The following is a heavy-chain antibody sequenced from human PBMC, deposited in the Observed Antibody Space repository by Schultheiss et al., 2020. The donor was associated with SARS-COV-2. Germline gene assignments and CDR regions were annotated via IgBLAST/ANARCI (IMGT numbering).Heavy chain of an antibody. CDR2: IYYSGST. V-gene: IGHV4-59*01. CDR1: GGSFSGYY. D-gene: IGHD3-3*01. CDR3: ARGGGDYDFWSGYQLYYYYYGMDV. Sequence: SETLSLTCAVYGGSFSGYYWSWIRQPPGKGLEWIGYIYYSGSTNYNPSLKSRVTISVDTSKNQFSLKLSSVTAADTAVYYCARGGGDYDFWSGYQLYYYYYGMDVWGQGTTVTVSS. J-gene: IGHJ6*02.